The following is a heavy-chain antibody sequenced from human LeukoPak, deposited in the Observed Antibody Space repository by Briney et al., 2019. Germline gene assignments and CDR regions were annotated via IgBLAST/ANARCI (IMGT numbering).Heavy chain of an antibody. J-gene: IGHJ4*02. V-gene: IGHV4-4*07. Sequence: PSETLSLTCTVSGGSISSYYWSWIRQPAGKGLEWIGRIYTSGSTNYNPSLKSRVTMSVDTSKNQFSLKLSSVTAADTAVYYCARVPPPDYDYVWGRYRELYYFDYWGQGTLVTVSS. CDR2: IYTSGST. CDR3: ARVPPPDYDYVWGRYRELYYFDY. CDR1: GGSISSYY. D-gene: IGHD3-16*02.